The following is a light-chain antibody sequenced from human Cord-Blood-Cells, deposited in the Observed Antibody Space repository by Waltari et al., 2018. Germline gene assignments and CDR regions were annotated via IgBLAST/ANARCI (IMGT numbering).Light chain of an antibody. V-gene: IGKV1D-16*01. J-gene: IGKJ4*01. Sequence: TLMTQSPSSRSASVGDRVTITCRPNQGISIWLAWYQQKPEKAPKCLIYAASSLQSGIPSRFSGSGSGTDFTLTISSLQPEDFATYYCQQYNSYPLTFGGGTKVEIK. CDR3: QQYNSYPLT. CDR2: AAS. CDR1: QGISIW.